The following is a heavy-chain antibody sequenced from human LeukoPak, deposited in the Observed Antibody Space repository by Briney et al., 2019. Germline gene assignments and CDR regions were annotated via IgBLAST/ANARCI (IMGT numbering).Heavy chain of an antibody. CDR3: AHRTEYYDILTGYYAYYFDY. CDR1: GSSLSTSGVG. Sequence: ESGPTLVKPTQTLTLTCTFSGSSLSTSGVGVGWIRQPPGKALEWLALIYWDDDKRYSPSLKSRLTITRDTSKNQVVLTMTNMDPVDTATYYCAHRTEYYDILTGYYAYYFDYWGQGTLVTVSS. J-gene: IGHJ4*02. D-gene: IGHD3-9*01. CDR2: IYWDDDK. V-gene: IGHV2-5*02.